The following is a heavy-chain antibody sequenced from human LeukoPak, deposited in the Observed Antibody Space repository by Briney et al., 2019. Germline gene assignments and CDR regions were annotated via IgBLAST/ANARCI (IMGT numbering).Heavy chain of an antibody. D-gene: IGHD3-22*01. Sequence: GGSLRLSCSASGFTFSDYDMNWIRQAPGKGLEWVSYIRSDGSTIYDADSVKGRFFISRDNARNSLYLQMNSLRAEDTAVYYCAREGRGYYGDFDYWGQGTLVAVSS. CDR3: AREGRGYYGDFDY. CDR2: IRSDGSTI. CDR1: GFTFSDYD. J-gene: IGHJ4*02. V-gene: IGHV3-11*01.